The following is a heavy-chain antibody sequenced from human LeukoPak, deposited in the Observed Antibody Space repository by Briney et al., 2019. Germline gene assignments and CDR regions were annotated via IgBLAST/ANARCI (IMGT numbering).Heavy chain of an antibody. V-gene: IGHV4-34*01. D-gene: IGHD4-17*01. Sequence: RASETLSLTCTVSGGSISSYYWSWIRQPPGKGLEWIGEINHSGSTNYNPSLKSRVTISVDTSKNQFSLKLSSVAAADTAVYYCARGTVTQPHYYYYYMDVWGKGTTVTVSS. J-gene: IGHJ6*03. CDR2: INHSGST. CDR3: ARGTVTQPHYYYYYMDV. CDR1: GGSISSYY.